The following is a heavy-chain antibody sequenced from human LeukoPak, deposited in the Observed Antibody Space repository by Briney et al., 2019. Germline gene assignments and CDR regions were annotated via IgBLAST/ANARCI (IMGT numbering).Heavy chain of an antibody. Sequence: PSVKVSCKASGYTFTRYGISWVRQAPGQGLEWMGCICAYNGNTNYAQKLQGRVTMTTDTSTSTAYMELRSLRSDDTAVYYCARGVTGDYDHEGSSFDYRGQGTLVTVSS. CDR2: ICAYNGNT. CDR1: GYTFTRYG. V-gene: IGHV1-18*01. CDR3: ARGVTGDYDHEGSSFDY. D-gene: IGHD3-16*01. J-gene: IGHJ4*02.